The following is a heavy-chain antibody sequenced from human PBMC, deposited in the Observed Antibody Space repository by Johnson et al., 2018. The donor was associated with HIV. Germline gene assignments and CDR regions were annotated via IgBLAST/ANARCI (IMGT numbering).Heavy chain of an antibody. D-gene: IGHD7-27*01. CDR1: GFTFSSYA. CDR3: ARDPTTQNSRLTGDFGAFDI. CDR2: ISYDGSDK. V-gene: IGHV3-30*14. J-gene: IGHJ3*02. Sequence: QVQLVESGGGVVQPGRSLRLSCAASGFTFSSYAFHWVRQAPAKGLEWVASISYDGSDKYHADSVKGRFTISRDNSKNTLYLQMNSLRAEDTAVYYCARDPTTQNSRLTGDFGAFDIWGQGTMVTVSS.